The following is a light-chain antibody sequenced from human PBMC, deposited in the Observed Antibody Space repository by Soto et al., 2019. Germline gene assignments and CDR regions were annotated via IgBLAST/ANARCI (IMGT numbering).Light chain of an antibody. CDR2: DVS. J-gene: IGKJ1*01. V-gene: IGKV3-11*01. CDR3: QQRDIWPWT. Sequence: EIVLTQSPATLSLSPGERATLSCGASQNVRSYLAWYQQKPGQAPRLLIYDVSNRATGIPARFSGSGSGTDFTLTISSLEPEDFAVYYCQQRDIWPWTFGQGTKVDIK. CDR1: QNVRSY.